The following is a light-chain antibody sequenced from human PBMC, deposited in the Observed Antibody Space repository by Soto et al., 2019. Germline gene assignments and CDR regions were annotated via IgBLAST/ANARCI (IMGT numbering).Light chain of an antibody. J-gene: IGKJ4*01. Sequence: DIQMTQSPSSVSAYVGDRVTITCRASQDIRNWLAWYQQKPGKAPQVLIYDASIFESGVPSKFSGSGSRTDFTHSISSLQPEDFGTYYCQQANSFPLAFGGGTKVEMK. CDR3: QQANSFPLA. CDR1: QDIRNW. CDR2: DAS. V-gene: IGKV1-12*01.